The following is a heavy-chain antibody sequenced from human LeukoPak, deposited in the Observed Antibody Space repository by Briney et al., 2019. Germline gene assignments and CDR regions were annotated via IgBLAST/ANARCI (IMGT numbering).Heavy chain of an antibody. D-gene: IGHD2-2*01. CDR1: GFTVSSNY. J-gene: IGHJ4*02. V-gene: IGHV3-23*01. CDR2: ISASGANR. Sequence: GGSLRLSCAASGFTVSSNYMSWVRQAPGKGLEWVSGISASGANRYYADSVKGRFTISRDNSRDTLSVQINSLRAEDTAVYYCAKLQSVVIPAAMLGFDYWGQGILVTVSS. CDR3: AKLQSVVIPAAMLGFDY.